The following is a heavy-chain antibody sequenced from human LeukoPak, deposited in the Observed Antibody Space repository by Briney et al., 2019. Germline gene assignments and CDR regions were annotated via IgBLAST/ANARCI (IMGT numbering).Heavy chain of an antibody. Sequence: GGPLRLSCAASGFTFSSYAMSWVRQAPGKGLEWVSAISGSGGSTYYADSVKGRFTISRDNSKNTLYLQMNSLRAEDTAVYYCAKDTTIFGVVIIQYYFDYWGQGTLVTVSS. V-gene: IGHV3-23*01. CDR3: AKDTTIFGVVIIQYYFDY. CDR1: GFTFSSYA. J-gene: IGHJ4*02. CDR2: ISGSGGST. D-gene: IGHD3-3*01.